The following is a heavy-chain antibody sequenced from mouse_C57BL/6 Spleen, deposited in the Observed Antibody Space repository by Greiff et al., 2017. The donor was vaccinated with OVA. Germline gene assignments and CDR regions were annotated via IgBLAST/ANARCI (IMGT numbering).Heavy chain of an antibody. Sequence: QVQLQQSGPGLVQPSQSLSITCTASGFSLTSYGVHWVRQSPGKGLEWLGVIWSGGSTDYNAAFISSLSISKDNSKSQVFFKMSRLQADDTAIYYCARNPNSYSNHYFDDWGQGTTLTVSS. CDR2: IWSGGST. CDR1: GFSLTSYG. V-gene: IGHV2-2*01. CDR3: ARNPNSYSNHYFDD. D-gene: IGHD2-5*01. J-gene: IGHJ2*01.